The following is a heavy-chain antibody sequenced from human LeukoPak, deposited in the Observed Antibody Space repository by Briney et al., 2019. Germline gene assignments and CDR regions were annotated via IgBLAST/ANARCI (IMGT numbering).Heavy chain of an antibody. CDR1: GFTFSSYS. D-gene: IGHD3-10*02. V-gene: IGHV3-21*01. J-gene: IGHJ6*04. CDR2: ISSSGSYI. Sequence: GGSLRLSCAASGFTFSSYSMNWVRQAPGKGLEWVSSISSSGSYIYYADSVKGRFTISRDKAKNSLYLQMNSLRAEDTAVYYCAELGITMIGGVWGKGTTVTISS. CDR3: AELGITMIGGV.